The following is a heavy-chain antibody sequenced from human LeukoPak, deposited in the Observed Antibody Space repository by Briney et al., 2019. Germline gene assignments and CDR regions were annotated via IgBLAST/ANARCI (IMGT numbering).Heavy chain of an antibody. Sequence: SGTLSLTCAVYGGSLSGYYWSWIRQPPGKGLEWIGEINHSGSTNYNPSLKSRVTISVDTSKNQFSLKLSSVTAADTAVYYCARGRHYYGSGSYYNSPNWFDPWGQGTLVTVSS. J-gene: IGHJ5*02. CDR3: ARGRHYYGSGSYYNSPNWFDP. CDR1: GGSLSGYY. D-gene: IGHD3-10*01. CDR2: INHSGST. V-gene: IGHV4-34*01.